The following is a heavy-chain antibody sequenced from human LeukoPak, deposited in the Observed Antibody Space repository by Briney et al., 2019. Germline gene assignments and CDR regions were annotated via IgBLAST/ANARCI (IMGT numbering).Heavy chain of an antibody. CDR2: IIPIFGTA. V-gene: IGHV1-69*13. D-gene: IGHD6-19*01. CDR1: GGTFSSYA. J-gene: IGHJ4*02. Sequence: SVTVSCKASGGTFSSYAISWVRQAPGQGLEWMGGIIPIFGTANYAQKFQGRVTITADESTSTAYMELSSLRSEDTAVYYCARLIAVAGTFYYFDYWGQGTLVTVSS. CDR3: ARLIAVAGTFYYFDY.